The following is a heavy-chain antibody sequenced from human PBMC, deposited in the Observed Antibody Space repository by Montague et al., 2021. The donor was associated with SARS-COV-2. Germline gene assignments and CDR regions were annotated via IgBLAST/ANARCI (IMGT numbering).Heavy chain of an antibody. Sequence: SETLSLTCAVYGGSFSGYYWSWIRQPPEKGLEWIGEINHSGSTNNNPSLKSRVTISVDTSKNQFSLKLSSVTAADTAVYYCARSGSSGWGVAVSAELDYWGQGTLVIVSS. CDR3: ARSGSSGWGVAVSAELDY. V-gene: IGHV4-34*01. J-gene: IGHJ4*02. CDR2: INHSGST. CDR1: GGSFSGYY. D-gene: IGHD1-26*01.